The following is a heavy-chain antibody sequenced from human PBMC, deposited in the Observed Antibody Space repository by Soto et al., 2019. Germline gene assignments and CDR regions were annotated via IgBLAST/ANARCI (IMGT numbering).Heavy chain of an antibody. D-gene: IGHD6-13*01. CDR1: GFTFSSYW. V-gene: IGHV3-74*01. CDR3: AKPPLQQLVDYYYMDV. J-gene: IGHJ6*03. Sequence: GGSLRLSCAASGFTFSSYWMHWVRQAPGKGLVWVSRINSDGSSTSYADSVKGRFTISRDNSKNTLYLQMNSLRAEDTAVYYCAKPPLQQLVDYYYMDVWGKGTTVTVSS. CDR2: INSDGSST.